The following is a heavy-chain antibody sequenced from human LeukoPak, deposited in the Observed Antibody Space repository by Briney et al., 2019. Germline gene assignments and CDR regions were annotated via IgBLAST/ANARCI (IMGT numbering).Heavy chain of an antibody. D-gene: IGHD6-6*01. CDR1: GYTFTSYG. V-gene: IGHV1-18*01. J-gene: IGHJ4*02. CDR2: ISAYNGNT. Sequence: ASVKVSCKASGYTFTSYGISWVRQAPGQGLEWMGWISAYNGNTNYARKLQGRVTMTTDTSTSTAYMELRSLRSDDTAVYSCARGGGKYSSSSGYFDYWGQGTLVTVSS. CDR3: ARGGGKYSSSSGYFDY.